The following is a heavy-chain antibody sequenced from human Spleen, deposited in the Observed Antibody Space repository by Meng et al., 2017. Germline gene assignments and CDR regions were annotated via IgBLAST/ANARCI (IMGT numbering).Heavy chain of an antibody. J-gene: IGHJ4*02. CDR2: ITWMSGII. CDR1: GFTFDDYA. Sequence: GGSLRLSCVASGFTFDDYAMHWVRQAPGKGLEWVSGITWMSGIIGYADSVKGRFTISRDNAKDSLYLQMNSLRVEDTALYYCAKDISHQTSRDFDYWGQGTLVTVSS. D-gene: IGHD5-24*01. V-gene: IGHV3-9*01. CDR3: AKDISHQTSRDFDY.